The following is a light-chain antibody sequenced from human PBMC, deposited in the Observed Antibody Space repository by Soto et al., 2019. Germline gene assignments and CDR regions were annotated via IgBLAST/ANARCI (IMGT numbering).Light chain of an antibody. CDR2: KAS. J-gene: IGKJ1*01. CDR3: QQYNGYSTWK. V-gene: IGKV1-5*03. CDR1: QSISSW. Sequence: DIQMTQSPSTLSASLGDRVTITCRASQSISSWLAWYQQKPGKAPKLLIYKASSLESGVPSRFSGSGSGTEFTLTISSLQPDDFATYYCQQYNGYSTWKFGQGTKVDI.